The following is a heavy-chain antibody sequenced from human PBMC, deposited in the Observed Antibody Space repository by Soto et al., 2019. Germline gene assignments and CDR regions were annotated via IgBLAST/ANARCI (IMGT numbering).Heavy chain of an antibody. CDR2: IYWDDDK. CDR3: AHRLVGADAFDI. J-gene: IGHJ3*02. D-gene: IGHD2-15*01. V-gene: IGHV2-5*02. CDR1: GFSLSTSGVG. Sequence: QITLKESGPTLVKPTQTLTLTCTFSGFSLSTSGVGVGWIRQPPGKALQWLALIYWDDDKRYSPSLKSRLTIPKDTSKNQVVLKMTTTDPVDTATYYCAHRLVGADAFDIWGQGTMVTVSS.